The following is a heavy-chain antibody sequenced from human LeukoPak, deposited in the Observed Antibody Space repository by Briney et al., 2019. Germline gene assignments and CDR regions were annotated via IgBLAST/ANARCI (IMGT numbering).Heavy chain of an antibody. CDR2: IYYSGST. Sequence: PSETLSLTCTVSGGSISTYYWSWIRQPPGKGLEWIGSIYYSGSTYYNPSLKSRVTISVDTSKNQFSLKLSSVTAADTAVYYCARANYGSGSYWFDPWGQGTLVTVSS. D-gene: IGHD3-10*01. J-gene: IGHJ5*02. CDR1: GGSISTYY. CDR3: ARANYGSGSYWFDP. V-gene: IGHV4-59*12.